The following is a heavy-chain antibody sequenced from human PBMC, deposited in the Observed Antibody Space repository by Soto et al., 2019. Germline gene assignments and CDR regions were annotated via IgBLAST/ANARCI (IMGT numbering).Heavy chain of an antibody. CDR1: GGSISSYY. V-gene: IGHV4-59*01. J-gene: IGHJ4*02. CDR2: AFDSGGS. Sequence: SETLSLTCTVSGGSISSYYWSWIRQPPGKGLEWIGYAFDSGGSNYNPSLRSRVTISEDTSKNQISLKLSSVTTADTAVYYCARGQSGYDYLEYWGQGTLVTVSS. CDR3: ARGQSGYDYLEY. D-gene: IGHD5-12*01.